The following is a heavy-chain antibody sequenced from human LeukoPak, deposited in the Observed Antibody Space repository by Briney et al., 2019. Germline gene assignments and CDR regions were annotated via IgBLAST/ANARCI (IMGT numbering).Heavy chain of an antibody. Sequence: GGSLRLSCEASGSTFGTYGMTWVRQAPGKGLEWVSGITGSSTWTYYTDSVRGRFTISRDNSKNTLHLQMNNLTADDTAIYYCARELVSLGTGYFDLWGRGTLVTVSS. J-gene: IGHJ2*01. CDR3: ARELVSLGTGYFDL. CDR2: ITGSSTWT. D-gene: IGHD7-27*01. V-gene: IGHV3-23*01. CDR1: GSTFGTYG.